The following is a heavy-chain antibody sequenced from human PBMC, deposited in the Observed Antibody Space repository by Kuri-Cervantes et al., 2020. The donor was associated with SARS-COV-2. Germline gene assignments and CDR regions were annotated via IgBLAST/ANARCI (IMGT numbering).Heavy chain of an antibody. J-gene: IGHJ6*02. V-gene: IGHV3-23*01. Sequence: GESLKISCAASGFTFSSYAMSWVRQAPGKGLEWVSAISGSGGSTNHADSVKGRFTISRDNSKNTLYLQMDSLRVEDSAVYYCAKWHYSMDVWGQGTTVTVSS. CDR2: ISGSGGST. CDR1: GFTFSSYA. CDR3: AKWHYSMDV.